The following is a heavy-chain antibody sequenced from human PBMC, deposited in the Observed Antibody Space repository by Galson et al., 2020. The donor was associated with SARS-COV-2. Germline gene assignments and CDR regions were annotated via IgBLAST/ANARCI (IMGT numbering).Heavy chain of an antibody. J-gene: IGHJ2*01. CDR3: ARRYCSSTSCYTGWYFDL. CDR1: GYSFTSYW. D-gene: IGHD2-2*02. V-gene: IGHV5-51*01. CDR2: IYPGDSDT. Sequence: KIGESLKISCKGSGYSFTSYWIGWVRQMPGKGLEWMGIIYPGDSDTRYSPSFQGQVTISADKSISTAYLQWSSLKASDTAMYYCARRYCSSTSCYTGWYFDLWGRGTLVTVSS.